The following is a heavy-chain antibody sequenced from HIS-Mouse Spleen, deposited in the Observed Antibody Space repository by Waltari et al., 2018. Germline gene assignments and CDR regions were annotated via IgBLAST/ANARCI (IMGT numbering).Heavy chain of an antibody. CDR2: IDYSGST. CDR1: GGSIRSSSSY. Sequence: QLQLQESGPGLVKPPETLSLTCTVSGGSIRSSSSYWGGIRQPPGKGLEWIGSIDYSGSTYYNPSLKSRVTISVDTSKNQFSLKLSSVTAADTAVYYCAREIPYSSSWYDWYFDLWGRGTLVTVSS. D-gene: IGHD6-13*01. J-gene: IGHJ2*01. CDR3: AREIPYSSSWYDWYFDL. V-gene: IGHV4-39*07.